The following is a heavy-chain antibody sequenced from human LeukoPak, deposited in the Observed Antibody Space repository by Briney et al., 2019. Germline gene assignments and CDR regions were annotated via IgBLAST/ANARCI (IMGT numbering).Heavy chain of an antibody. CDR3: ARGALQGDSSSWYDY. CDR2: IIPIFGTA. V-gene: IGHV1-69*13. Sequence: ASATVSCTASGGTFSSYAISWVRQAPGQGLEWMGGIIPIFGTANYAQKFQGRVTITADESTSTAYMELSSLRSEDTAVYYCARGALQGDSSSWYDYWGQGTLVTVSS. J-gene: IGHJ4*02. CDR1: GGTFSSYA. D-gene: IGHD6-13*01.